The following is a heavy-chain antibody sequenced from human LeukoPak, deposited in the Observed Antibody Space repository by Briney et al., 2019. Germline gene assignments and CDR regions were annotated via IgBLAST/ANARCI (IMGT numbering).Heavy chain of an antibody. D-gene: IGHD6-13*01. J-gene: IGHJ4*02. V-gene: IGHV3-23*01. CDR3: AKDRAQQLVLDF. CDR1: GFTFSSYT. CDR2: IIGSGSST. Sequence: GGSLRLSCAASGFTFSSYTMSWVRQAPGKGLEWVSAIIGSGSSTYYADSVKGRFTISRDNSKDTLFLQMNSLRAEDTAVYYCAKDRAQQLVLDFWGQGTLVTVSS.